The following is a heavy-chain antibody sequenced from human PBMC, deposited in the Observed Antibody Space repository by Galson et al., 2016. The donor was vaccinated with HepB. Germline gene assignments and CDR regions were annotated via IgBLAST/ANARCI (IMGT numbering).Heavy chain of an antibody. CDR1: GFMLSDYG. CDR2: VWHDGSNI. Sequence: SLRLSCAASGFMLSDYGMHWVRQAPGKGLEWVAVVWHDGSNINYVDSVKGRFTISRDNSKNTLDLQMNSLRAEDTAVYYCAKETSSWGQYYFDYWGQGTLVTVSS. J-gene: IGHJ4*02. D-gene: IGHD3-16*01. CDR3: AKETSSWGQYYFDY. V-gene: IGHV3-33*06.